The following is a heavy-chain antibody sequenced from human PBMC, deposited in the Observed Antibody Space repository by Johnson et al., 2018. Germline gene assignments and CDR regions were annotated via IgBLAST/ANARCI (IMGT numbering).Heavy chain of an antibody. D-gene: IGHD2-21*02. V-gene: IGHV4-34*01. J-gene: IGHJ6*03. Sequence: QVQLQQWGAGLLKPSETLSLTCAVYGGSFSAYYWTWIRQSPGKGLEWIGDINHSGSTNYNPSLKNRVTISVDTSKNQFSLRLSSVTAADTAVYYCARSDFVLVTGYSFYYIDVWGKGTTVTVSS. CDR1: GGSFSAYY. CDR2: INHSGST. CDR3: ARSDFVLVTGYSFYYIDV.